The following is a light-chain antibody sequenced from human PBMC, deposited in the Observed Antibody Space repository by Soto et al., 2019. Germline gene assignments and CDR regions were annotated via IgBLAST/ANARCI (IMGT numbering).Light chain of an antibody. J-gene: IGKJ5*01. V-gene: IGKV3-11*01. Sequence: IVLTQSPGTLSLSPWERATLPCRASESVSSYLAWYQQKPGEAPRLLLYDASTRATGIPARFSGSGSGTDFTLTISSLEPEDFAVYYCQQRSNWPPITFGQGTRLEIK. CDR1: ESVSSY. CDR3: QQRSNWPPIT. CDR2: DAS.